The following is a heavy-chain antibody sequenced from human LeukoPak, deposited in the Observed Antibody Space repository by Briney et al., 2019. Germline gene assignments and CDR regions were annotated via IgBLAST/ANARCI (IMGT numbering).Heavy chain of an antibody. CDR3: AKDGGQITMVRGRTTYYFDY. CDR2: ISGSGDTT. D-gene: IGHD3-10*01. J-gene: IGHJ4*02. Sequence: GGSLRLSCAASGFTFSSFAMSWVRQAPGKGLEWVSIISGSGDTTHYTDSVKGRFTVSRDNSKNTLYLQMNSLRAEDTAVYYCAKDGGQITMVRGRTTYYFDYWGQGTLVTVSS. CDR1: GFTFSSFA. V-gene: IGHV3-23*01.